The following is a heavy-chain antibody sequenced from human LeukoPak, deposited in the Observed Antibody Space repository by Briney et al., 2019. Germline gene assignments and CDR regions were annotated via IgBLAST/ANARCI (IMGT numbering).Heavy chain of an antibody. Sequence: ASVKVSCKASGYTFTGYYMHWLRQAPGQGLEWMGRINPNSGGTNYAQKFQGRVTMTRDTSISTAYMELSRLRSDDTAVYYCARVLKQQGSSAFDIWGQGTMVTVSS. CDR1: GYTFTGYY. V-gene: IGHV1-2*06. CDR3: ARVLKQQGSSAFDI. CDR2: INPNSGGT. D-gene: IGHD6-13*01. J-gene: IGHJ3*02.